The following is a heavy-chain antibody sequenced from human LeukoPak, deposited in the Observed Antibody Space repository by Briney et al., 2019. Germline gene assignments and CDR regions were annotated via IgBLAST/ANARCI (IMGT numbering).Heavy chain of an antibody. J-gene: IGHJ1*01. CDR2: IYHSGST. CDR1: GYSISSGYY. Sequence: PSETLSLTCAVSGYSISSGYYWGWIRQPPGKGLEWIGSIYHSGSTYYNPSLKSRVTISVDTSKNQFSLKLSSVTAADTAVYYCASLYYYGSGSYYIQYFQHWGQGTLVTVSS. V-gene: IGHV4-38-2*01. CDR3: ASLYYYGSGSYYIQYFQH. D-gene: IGHD3-10*01.